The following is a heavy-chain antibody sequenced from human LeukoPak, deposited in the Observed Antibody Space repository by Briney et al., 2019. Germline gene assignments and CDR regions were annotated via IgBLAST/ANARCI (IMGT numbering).Heavy chain of an antibody. V-gene: IGHV3-66*01. CDR1: GFTVSSNY. Sequence: GGSLRLSCAASGFTVSSNYRSWVRQAPGKGLEWVSVIYSGGSTYYADSVKGRFTISRDNSKNTLYLQMNSLRAEDTAVYYCARDTWNDVFDYWGQGTLVTVSS. D-gene: IGHD1-1*01. J-gene: IGHJ4*02. CDR3: ARDTWNDVFDY. CDR2: IYSGGST.